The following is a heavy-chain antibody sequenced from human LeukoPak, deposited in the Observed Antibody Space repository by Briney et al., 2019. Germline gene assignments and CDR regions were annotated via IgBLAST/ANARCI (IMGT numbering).Heavy chain of an antibody. D-gene: IGHD5-18*01. J-gene: IGHJ4*02. Sequence: AETLSLTCAVYGGSFSGYYWSWIRQPPGKGLEWIGEINHSGSTNYNPSLKSRVTISVDTSKNQFSLKLSSVTAADTAVYYCVFGRGYSYVYGNYWGQGTLVTVSS. CDR1: GGSFSGYY. V-gene: IGHV4-34*01. CDR3: VFGRGYSYVYGNY. CDR2: INHSGST.